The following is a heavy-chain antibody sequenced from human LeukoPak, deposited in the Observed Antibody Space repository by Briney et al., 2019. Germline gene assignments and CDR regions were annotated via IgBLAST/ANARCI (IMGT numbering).Heavy chain of an antibody. V-gene: IGHV3-20*04. CDR2: INWNGGST. CDR3: ARDREQWLAHFDY. J-gene: IGHJ4*02. D-gene: IGHD6-19*01. Sequence: GGSLRLSCAASGFTFDDYGMSWVRQAPGKGLEWVSGINWNGGSTGYADSVKGRFTISRDNAKNSLYLQMNSLRAEDTAVYYCARDREQWLAHFDYWGQGTLVAVSS. CDR1: GFTFDDYG.